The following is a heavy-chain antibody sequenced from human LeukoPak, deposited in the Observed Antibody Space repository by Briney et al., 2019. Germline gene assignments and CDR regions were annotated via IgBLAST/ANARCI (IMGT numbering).Heavy chain of an antibody. J-gene: IGHJ4*02. CDR2: FDPEDGET. D-gene: IGHD3-16*01. V-gene: IGHV1-24*01. Sequence: ASVKVSCKASGYTFTGYYMHWVRQAPGKGLGWMGGFDPEDGETIYAQKFQGRVTMTEDTSTDTAYMELSSLRSEDTAVYYCARDNDSRDPPHFDYWGQGTLVTVSS. CDR3: ARDNDSRDPPHFDY. CDR1: GYTFTGYY.